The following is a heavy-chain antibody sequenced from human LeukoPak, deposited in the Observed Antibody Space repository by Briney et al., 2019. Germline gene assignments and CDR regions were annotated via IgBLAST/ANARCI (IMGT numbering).Heavy chain of an antibody. CDR3: ARGPYSGSYYFDY. CDR1: GGSISSYY. J-gene: IGHJ4*02. Sequence: SETLSLTCTVSGGSISSYYWSWIRQPPGRGLEWIGYIYYSGSTNYNPSLKSRVTISVDTSKSQFSLKLSSVTAADTAVYYCARGPYSGSYYFDYWGQGTLVTVSS. CDR2: IYYSGST. D-gene: IGHD1-26*01. V-gene: IGHV4-59*12.